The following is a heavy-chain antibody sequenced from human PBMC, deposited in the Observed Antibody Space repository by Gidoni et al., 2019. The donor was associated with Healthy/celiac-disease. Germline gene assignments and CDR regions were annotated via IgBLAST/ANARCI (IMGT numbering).Heavy chain of an antibody. CDR2: IGTAGDP. CDR1: GFPFSSYD. J-gene: IGHJ6*02. CDR3: ARGRRYYDFWSGYYNYYYYGMDV. Sequence: EVQLVESGGGLVQPGGSRSLSCAASGFPFSSYDMPWVRQAKGKGLEWVSAIGTAGDPYYPGSVKGRFTISRENAKNSLYLQMNSLRAGDTAVYYCARGRRYYDFWSGYYNYYYYGMDVWGQGTTVTVSS. V-gene: IGHV3-13*05. D-gene: IGHD3-3*01.